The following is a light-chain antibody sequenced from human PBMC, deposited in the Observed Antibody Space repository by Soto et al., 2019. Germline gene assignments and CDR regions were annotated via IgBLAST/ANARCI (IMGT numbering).Light chain of an antibody. Sequence: EIVLTQSPGTLSLSPGEGDTLSCRASQSVNSSYLAWYQQKPGQAPRLLIYGASSRATGIPDRFSGSGSGTDFTLTISRLEPEDFAVYYCQQYGSSPTFGGGTKVDIK. CDR3: QQYGSSPT. J-gene: IGKJ4*01. CDR1: QSVNSSY. CDR2: GAS. V-gene: IGKV3-20*01.